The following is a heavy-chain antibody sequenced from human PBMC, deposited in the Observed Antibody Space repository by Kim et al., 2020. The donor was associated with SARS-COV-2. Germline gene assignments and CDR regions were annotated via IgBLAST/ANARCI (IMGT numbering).Heavy chain of an antibody. CDR2: GST. CDR3: ASLMWGMDV. Sequence: GSTYSNPSLKSRVTISVDTSKNQFSLKLSSVTAADTAVYYCASLMWGMDVWGQGTTVTVSS. V-gene: IGHV4-39*01. J-gene: IGHJ6*02. D-gene: IGHD2-21*01.